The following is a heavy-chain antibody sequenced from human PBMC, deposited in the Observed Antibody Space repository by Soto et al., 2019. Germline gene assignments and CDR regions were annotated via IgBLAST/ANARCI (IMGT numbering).Heavy chain of an antibody. CDR3: AKDLLRLEVLRFLEWYPSAN. V-gene: IGHV3-30*18. CDR2: ISYDGSNK. J-gene: IGHJ4*02. CDR1: GFTFSSYG. Sequence: GGSLRLSCAASGFTFSSYGMHWVRQAPGKGLEWVAVISYDGSNKYYADSVKGRFTISRDNSKNTLYLQMNSLRAEDTAVYYCAKDLLRLEVLRFLEWYPSANWGQGTLVTVSS. D-gene: IGHD3-3*01.